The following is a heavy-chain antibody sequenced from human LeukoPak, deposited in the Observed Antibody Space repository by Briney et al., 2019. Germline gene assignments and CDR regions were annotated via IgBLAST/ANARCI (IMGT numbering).Heavy chain of an antibody. CDR2: IYSGGST. CDR1: GFTVSSNY. D-gene: IGHD5-24*01. V-gene: IGHV3-53*01. Sequence: GGSLRLSCAASGFTVSSNYMSWVRQAPGKGLEWVSVIYSGGSTYYADSVTGRFTISRDNSKNTLYLQMNSMRAEDTAVYYCARAEKATIFDYWGQGTLVTVSS. CDR3: ARAEKATIFDY. J-gene: IGHJ4*02.